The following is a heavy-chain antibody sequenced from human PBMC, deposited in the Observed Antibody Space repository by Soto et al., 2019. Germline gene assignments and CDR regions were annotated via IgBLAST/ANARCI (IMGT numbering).Heavy chain of an antibody. CDR2: IGTSGSPI. J-gene: IGHJ6*04. CDR3: ARDSGSYDSDV. Sequence: EVHVVESGGGLVQPGGSLRLSCAASGFTFSRYNMNWVRQAPGKGLEWVSYIGTSGSPIYYADSVKGRFTLSRDNAKNSLYLQMDSLSAEDTAVYYCARDSGSYDSDVWGKGTTVTVSS. CDR1: GFTFSRYN. V-gene: IGHV3-48*01. D-gene: IGHD5-12*01.